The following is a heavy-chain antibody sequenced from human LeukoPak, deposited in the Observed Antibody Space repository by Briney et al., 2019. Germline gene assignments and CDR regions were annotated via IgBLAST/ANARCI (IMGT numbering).Heavy chain of an antibody. CDR1: GFSFTSNG. Sequence: GGSLRLSCAASGFSFTSNGMHWVRQAPGKGLEWVAFISQDGHKKYYADSVKGRFTVSRDSSKSTLFLQMDSLRRDDTAVYYCARDIRVRYMPMVRAVEYYQYHAMDVWGQGTTVTVYS. V-gene: IGHV3-30*03. CDR2: ISQDGHKK. CDR3: ARDIRVRYMPMVRAVEYYQYHAMDV. D-gene: IGHD3-10*01. J-gene: IGHJ6*02.